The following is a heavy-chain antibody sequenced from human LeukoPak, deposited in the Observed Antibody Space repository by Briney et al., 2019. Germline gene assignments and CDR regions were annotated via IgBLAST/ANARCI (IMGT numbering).Heavy chain of an antibody. V-gene: IGHV3-30*18. Sequence: PGRSLRLSCAASGFTFSSYGMHWVRQAPGKGLEWVAVISYDGSNKYYADSVKGRFTISRDNSKNTLYLQMNSLRAEDTAVYYCAKRVQGGSYGMDYWGQGTLVTVSS. J-gene: IGHJ4*02. CDR2: ISYDGSNK. CDR1: GFTFSSYG. CDR3: AKRVQGGSYGMDY. D-gene: IGHD1-26*01.